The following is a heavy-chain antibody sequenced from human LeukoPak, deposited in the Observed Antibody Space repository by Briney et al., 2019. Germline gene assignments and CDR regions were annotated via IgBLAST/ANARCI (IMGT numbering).Heavy chain of an antibody. CDR3: ARHRYFDL. CDR2: IYPGDSDT. Sequence: LGESLKIACKASEYSFTSYWIAWVRQMPGKGLECMGIIYPGDSDTRYSPSFQGQVTISADKSISTAYLQWSSLKASDTAVYYCARHRYFDLWGRGTLVTVSS. CDR1: EYSFTSYW. J-gene: IGHJ2*01. V-gene: IGHV5-51*01.